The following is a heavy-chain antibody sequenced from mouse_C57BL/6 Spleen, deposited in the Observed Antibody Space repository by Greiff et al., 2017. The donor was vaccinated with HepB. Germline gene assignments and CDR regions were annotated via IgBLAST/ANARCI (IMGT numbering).Heavy chain of an antibody. CDR3: AREAYSKGFDY. J-gene: IGHJ2*01. CDR1: GYAFSSSW. CDR2: IYPGDGDT. Sequence: QVQLKQSGPELVKPGASVKISCKASGYAFSSSWMNWVKQRPGKGLEWIGRIYPGDGDTNYNGKFKGKATLTADKSSSTAYMQLSSLTSEDSAVYYCAREAYSKGFDYWGQGTTLTVSS. V-gene: IGHV1-82*01. D-gene: IGHD2-5*01.